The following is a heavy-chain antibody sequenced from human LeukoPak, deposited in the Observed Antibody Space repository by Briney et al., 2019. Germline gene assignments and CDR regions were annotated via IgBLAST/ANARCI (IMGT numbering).Heavy chain of an antibody. CDR3: AKDGVRGYSGYKPNRDY. D-gene: IGHD5-12*01. CDR2: ISGDGGST. CDR1: GFTFDDYA. J-gene: IGHJ4*02. V-gene: IGHV3-43*02. Sequence: PGGSLRLSCAASGFTFDDYAMHWVRQAPGKGLEWVSLISGDGGSTYYADSVKGRFTISRDNSKNSLYLQMNSLRTEDTALYYCAKDGVRGYSGYKPNRDYWGQGTLVTVSS.